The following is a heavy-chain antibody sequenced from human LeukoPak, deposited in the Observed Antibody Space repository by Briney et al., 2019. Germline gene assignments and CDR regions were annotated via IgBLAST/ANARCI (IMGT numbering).Heavy chain of an antibody. Sequence: GGSLRLSCAASGFSFDDDAMHWVRQAPGTSLGRVSGICWNIGGISNAESVKGRFTISRENAKNSLYMRMSSLRAEEMALYYSVKGVKAGYSRNWYGQYFDYWGQETQVTDYS. V-gene: IGHV3-9*03. CDR1: GFSFDDDA. D-gene: IGHD6-13*01. CDR3: VKGVKAGYSRNWYGQYFDY. CDR2: ICWNIGGI. J-gene: IGHJ4*02.